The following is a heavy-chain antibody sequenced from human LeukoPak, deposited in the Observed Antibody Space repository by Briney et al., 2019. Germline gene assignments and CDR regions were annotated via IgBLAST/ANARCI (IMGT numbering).Heavy chain of an antibody. D-gene: IGHD3-22*01. CDR1: GEPFSGYY. CDR2: ISHTGST. Sequence: SETLSLTCAVYGEPFSGYYWSWIRQPPGKGLEWIGEISHTGSTNYNPSLKSRVTISQDMSKNQFSLKLTSVTAADTAVFYCAGGKYDSGGYYLDYWGRGTLVTVSS. J-gene: IGHJ4*02. CDR3: AGGKYDSGGYYLDY. V-gene: IGHV4-34*01.